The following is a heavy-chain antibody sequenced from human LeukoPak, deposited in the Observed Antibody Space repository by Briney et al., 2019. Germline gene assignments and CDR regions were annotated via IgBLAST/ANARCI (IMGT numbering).Heavy chain of an antibody. V-gene: IGHV3-74*01. J-gene: IGHJ1*01. Sequence: GGSLRLSCAASGFTFSSYWMHWVRQAPGKGLGWVSRIKSDGSTNYADSVKGRFTISRDNTKNTVSLQMNSLRAEDTGVYYCARAPSEIGGYYPEYFRHWGQGTLVTVS. CDR1: GFTFSSYW. CDR2: IKSDGST. D-gene: IGHD3-22*01. CDR3: ARAPSEIGGYYPEYFRH.